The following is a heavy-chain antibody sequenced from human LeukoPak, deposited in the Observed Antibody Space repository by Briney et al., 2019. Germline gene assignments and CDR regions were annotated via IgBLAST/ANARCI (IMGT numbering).Heavy chain of an antibody. CDR1: GFIFSSYS. V-gene: IGHV3-48*01. J-gene: IGHJ4*02. CDR3: ARDLGYDSSGY. D-gene: IGHD3-22*01. CDR2: ISSSSTTI. Sequence: GGSLRLSCAASGFIFSSYSMKWVRQAPGKGLEWVSYISSSSTTIYYADSMKGRFTISRDNAKNSLYLQMNSLRAEDAAVYYCARDLGYDSSGYWGQGTLVTVSS.